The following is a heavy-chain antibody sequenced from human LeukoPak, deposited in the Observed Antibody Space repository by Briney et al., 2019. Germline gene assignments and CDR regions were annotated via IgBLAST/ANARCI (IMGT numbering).Heavy chain of an antibody. V-gene: IGHV3-30-3*01. CDR3: ARDGYTIVVVKFDY. CDR1: GFTFSSYA. D-gene: IGHD3-22*01. CDR2: ISYDGSNK. J-gene: IGHJ4*02. Sequence: GRSLRLSCAASGFTFSSYAMHWVRQAPGKGLEWVAVISYDGSNKYYADSVKGRFTISRDNSKSTLYLQMNSLRAEDTAVYYCARDGYTIVVVKFDYWGQGTLVAVSS.